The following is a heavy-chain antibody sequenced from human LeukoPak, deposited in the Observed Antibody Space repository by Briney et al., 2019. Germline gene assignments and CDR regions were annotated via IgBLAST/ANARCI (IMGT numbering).Heavy chain of an antibody. J-gene: IGHJ4*02. CDR1: GFTFTTYN. CDR3: ARLDISAWFSDY. D-gene: IGHD5-12*01. Sequence: PGGSLRLSCAASGFTFTTYNMIWVRQAPGKGLERVSSIRGSSNYVHYADSVRGRFTISRDNAKNSLYLQMNSLRAEDTAVYYCARLDISAWFSDYWGQGTLVTVSS. CDR2: IRGSSNYV. V-gene: IGHV3-21*01.